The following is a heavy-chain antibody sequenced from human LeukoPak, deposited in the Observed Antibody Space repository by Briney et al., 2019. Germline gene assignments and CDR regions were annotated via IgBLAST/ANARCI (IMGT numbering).Heavy chain of an antibody. J-gene: IGHJ4*02. CDR1: GDSVSSNSAA. V-gene: IGHV6-1*01. D-gene: IGHD6-19*01. CDR2: TYYRSKWYN. CDR3: ARDLAVAGTPHFDY. Sequence: SQTLSLTCAISGDSVSSNSAAWNWIRQSPSRGLEWRGRTYYRSKWYNDYAVSVKSRITISPDTSKNQFSLQMTSVTPEDTAVYFCARDLAVAGTPHFDYWGPGTLVTVSS.